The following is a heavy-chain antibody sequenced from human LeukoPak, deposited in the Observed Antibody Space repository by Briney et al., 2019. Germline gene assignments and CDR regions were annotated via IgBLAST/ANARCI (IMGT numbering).Heavy chain of an antibody. CDR2: INHSGST. D-gene: IGHD2-2*01. CDR3: ARGGRWFCSSTSCTEYSQH. CDR1: GGSFSGYY. V-gene: IGHV4-34*01. Sequence: SETLSLTCAVYGGSFSGYYWSWIRQPPGKGLEWIGKINHSGSTNYNPSLKSRVTISVDTSKNQFSLKLSSVTAADTAVYYCARGGRWFCSSTSCTEYSQHWGQGTLVTVSS. J-gene: IGHJ1*01.